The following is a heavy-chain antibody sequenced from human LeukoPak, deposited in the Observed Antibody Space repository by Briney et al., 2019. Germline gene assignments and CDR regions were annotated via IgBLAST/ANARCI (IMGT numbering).Heavy chain of an antibody. D-gene: IGHD3-10*01. Sequence: VASVKVSCTASGYTFTSYGISWVRQAPGQGLEWMGWISAYNGNTNYAQKLQGRVTMTTDTSTSTAYMELRSLRSDDTAVYYCARDPPVYTYYYGSGSQHFDYWGQGTLVTVSS. CDR3: ARDPPVYTYYYGSGSQHFDY. J-gene: IGHJ4*02. CDR2: ISAYNGNT. CDR1: GYTFTSYG. V-gene: IGHV1-18*01.